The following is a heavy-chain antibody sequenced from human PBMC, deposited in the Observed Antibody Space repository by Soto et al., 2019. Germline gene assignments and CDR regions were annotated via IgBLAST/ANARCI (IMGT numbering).Heavy chain of an antibody. Sequence: GGSLRLSCAASGFTFSSYGMHWVRQAPGKGLEWVAVIWYDGSNKYYADSVKGRFTISRDNSKNTLYLQMNSLRAEDTAVYYCARVDYGDYGFFDYYYYYGMDVWGQGTTVTVSS. J-gene: IGHJ6*02. CDR1: GFTFSSYG. CDR2: IWYDGSNK. CDR3: ARVDYGDYGFFDYYYYYGMDV. D-gene: IGHD4-17*01. V-gene: IGHV3-33*01.